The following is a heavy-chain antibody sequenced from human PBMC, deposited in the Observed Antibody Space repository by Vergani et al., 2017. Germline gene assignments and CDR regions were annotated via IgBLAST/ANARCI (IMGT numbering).Heavy chain of an antibody. CDR1: GFTFDDYA. Sequence: EVQLVESGGGLVQPGRSLRLSCAASGFTFDDYAMHWVRQAPGKGLEWVSGISWNSGSIGYADSVKGRFTISRDNAKNSLYLQMNSLRAEDTAVYYCARVGGRGITISPPKDYYYYGMDVWGQGTTVTVSS. J-gene: IGHJ6*02. D-gene: IGHD3-3*01. CDR3: ARVGGRGITISPPKDYYYYGMDV. V-gene: IGHV3-9*01. CDR2: ISWNSGSI.